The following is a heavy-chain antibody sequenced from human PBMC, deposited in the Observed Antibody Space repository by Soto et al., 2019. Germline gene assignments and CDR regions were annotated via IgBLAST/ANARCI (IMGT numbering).Heavy chain of an antibody. CDR1: GGTYSSYA. CDR3: ARATYDSSGYYWYYFDY. Sequence: SVKVSCKASGGTYSSYAISWVRQAPGQGLEWMGGIIPIFGTANYAQKFQGRVTITADESTSTAYMELSSLRSEDTAVYYCARATYDSSGYYWYYFDYWGQGTLVTVSS. V-gene: IGHV1-69*13. D-gene: IGHD3-22*01. J-gene: IGHJ4*02. CDR2: IIPIFGTA.